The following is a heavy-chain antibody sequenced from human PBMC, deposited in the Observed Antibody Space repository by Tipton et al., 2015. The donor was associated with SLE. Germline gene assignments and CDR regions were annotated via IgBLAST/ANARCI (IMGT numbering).Heavy chain of an antibody. V-gene: IGHV4-31*03. CDR2: IHYSGST. CDR3: ARRYGTAGYFDN. J-gene: IGHJ4*02. CDR1: GGSISSGGYS. Sequence: TLSLTCTVSGGSISSGGYSWSWIRQHPGKGLEWIGYIHYSGSTYFNPSLKSRVTISRDSSKNEFFLELSSVTAADTAVYYCARRYGTAGYFDNWGQGILVTVSS. D-gene: IGHD3-9*01.